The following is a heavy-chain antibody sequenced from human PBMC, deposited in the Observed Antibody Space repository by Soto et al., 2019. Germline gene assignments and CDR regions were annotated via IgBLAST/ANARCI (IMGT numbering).Heavy chain of an antibody. CDR2: ISSNGGTT. Sequence: EVQLAESGGGMVQPGGSLRLSCVASGFTFSSYDMHWVLQTPGKGLEYVSSISSNGGTTYYGNSVKGRFTISRDNSKNTLSLQRGSLRAEYMAVYYCVRRVSVNYEYWGQGTLVSVSS. D-gene: IGHD1-7*01. J-gene: IGHJ4*02. CDR3: VRRVSVNYEY. V-gene: IGHV3-64*01. CDR1: GFTFSSYD.